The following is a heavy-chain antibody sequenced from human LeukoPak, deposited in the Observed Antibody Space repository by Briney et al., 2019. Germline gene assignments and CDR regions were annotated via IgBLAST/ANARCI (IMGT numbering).Heavy chain of an antibody. D-gene: IGHD3-3*01. CDR3: ARGRITIFGGPEDMGV. Sequence: PSETLSLTCTVSGGSISRSGYYWSWIRQPAGKGLEWIGRIYTSGSTNYNPSLKSRVTMSVDTSKNQFSLKLSSVTAADTAVYYCARGRITIFGGPEDMGVWGKGTTVTVSS. J-gene: IGHJ6*03. CDR2: IYTSGST. CDR1: GGSISRSGYY. V-gene: IGHV4-61*02.